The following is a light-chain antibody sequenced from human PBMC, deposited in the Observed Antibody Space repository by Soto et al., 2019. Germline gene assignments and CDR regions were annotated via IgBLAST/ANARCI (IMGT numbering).Light chain of an antibody. Sequence: EMVLTRSPATGSLSRGGVGRVSVMASRSISSYLAWYQQKPGQAPSLLIYDASNRATGIPARFSGSGSGTDFTLTISSLEPQDFAVYYCQQRSNWPRTFGQGTKV. CDR2: DAS. CDR3: QQRSNWPRT. J-gene: IGKJ1*01. CDR1: RSISSY. V-gene: IGKV3-11*01.